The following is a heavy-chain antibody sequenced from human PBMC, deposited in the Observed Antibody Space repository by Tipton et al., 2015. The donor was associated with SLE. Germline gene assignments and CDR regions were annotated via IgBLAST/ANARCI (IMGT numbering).Heavy chain of an antibody. CDR1: GGSIGSHY. Sequence: TLSLTCSVSGGSIGSHYWSWIRQPPEKGLEWIGYISDIGNTKYNPSLRSRVTISADTSNNQFSLTLSSVTAADTALYYCARVLGSRYCTNGVCSSPFYFYYCMDVWGKGTTVTVSS. V-gene: IGHV4-59*11. J-gene: IGHJ6*03. CDR3: ARVLGSRYCTNGVCSSPFYFYYCMDV. D-gene: IGHD2-8*01. CDR2: ISDIGNT.